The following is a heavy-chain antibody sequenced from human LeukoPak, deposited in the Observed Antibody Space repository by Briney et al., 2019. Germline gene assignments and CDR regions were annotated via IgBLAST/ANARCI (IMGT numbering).Heavy chain of an antibody. Sequence: SETLSLTCAVYGGSFSGYYWSWIRQPPGKGLEWIGEINHSGSTNYNPSLKSRVTISVDTSKNQFSLKLSSVTAADTAVYYCARSSGYYYETNWFDPWGQGTLVTVSS. CDR1: GGSFSGYY. J-gene: IGHJ5*02. V-gene: IGHV4-34*01. CDR3: ARSSGYYYETNWFDP. D-gene: IGHD3-22*01. CDR2: INHSGST.